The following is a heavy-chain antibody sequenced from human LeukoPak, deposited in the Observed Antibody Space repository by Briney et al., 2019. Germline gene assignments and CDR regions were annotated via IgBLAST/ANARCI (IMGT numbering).Heavy chain of an antibody. D-gene: IGHD3-16*02. CDR1: GFTFSSYG. CDR3: AKGTLREDYVWGSYRSPPALGY. J-gene: IGHJ4*02. Sequence: GGSLRLSCAASGFTFSSYGMHWVRQAPGKGLEWVVFIRYDGSNKYYADSVKGRFTISRDNSKSTLYLQMNSLRAEDTAVYYCAKGTLREDYVWGSYRSPPALGYWGQGTLVTVSS. V-gene: IGHV3-30*02. CDR2: IRYDGSNK.